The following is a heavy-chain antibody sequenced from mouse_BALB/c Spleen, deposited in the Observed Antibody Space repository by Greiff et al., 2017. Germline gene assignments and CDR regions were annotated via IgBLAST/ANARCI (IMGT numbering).Heavy chain of an antibody. J-gene: IGHJ4*01. V-gene: IGHV1-31*01. CDR2: INPYNGAT. Sequence: EVQLQQSGPELVKPGASVKISCKASGYSFTGYYMHWVKQSHVKSLEWIGRINPYNGATSYNQNFKDKASLTVDKSSSTAYMELHSLTSEDSAVYYCARGGFAITTATENAMDYWGQGTSVTVSS. D-gene: IGHD1-2*01. CDR3: ARGGFAITTATENAMDY. CDR1: GYSFTGYY.